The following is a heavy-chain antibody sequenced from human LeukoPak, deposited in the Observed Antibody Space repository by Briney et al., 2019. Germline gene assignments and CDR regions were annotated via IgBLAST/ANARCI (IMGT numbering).Heavy chain of an antibody. CDR3: ARLSNSAGGAFDI. V-gene: IGHV4-30-2*06. Sequence: PSETLSLTCTVSGGSISSGGYSWSWIRQSPGKGLEWIGYIYHSGSPYYNPSLKSRVTISLDRSKNQFSLKLTSLTAADTAVYYCARLSNSAGGAFDIWGQGTMVTVSS. J-gene: IGHJ3*02. CDR2: IYHSGSP. CDR1: GGSISSGGYS. D-gene: IGHD1-1*01.